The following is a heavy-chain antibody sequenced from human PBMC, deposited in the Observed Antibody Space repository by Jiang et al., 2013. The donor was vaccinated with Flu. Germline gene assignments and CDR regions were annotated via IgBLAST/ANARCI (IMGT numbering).Heavy chain of an antibody. J-gene: IGHJ2*01. CDR1: GGSISNGTSY. Sequence: GSGLVKPSQTLSLTCTVSGGSISNGTSYWSWVRQAAGKGPEWIGRIYTSGSTNYNPSLKSRVTISMDASKNQFSLKLSSVTAADTAVYYCASLLRLQWYFDLWGRGT. D-gene: IGHD4-11*01. CDR2: IYTSGST. CDR3: ASLLRLQWYFDL. V-gene: IGHV4-61*02.